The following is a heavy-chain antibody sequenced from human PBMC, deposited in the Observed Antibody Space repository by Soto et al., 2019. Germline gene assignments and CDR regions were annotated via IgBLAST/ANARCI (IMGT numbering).Heavy chain of an antibody. V-gene: IGHV4-34*01. CDR3: ARGQGSSSWYYYYYYGMDV. J-gene: IGHJ6*02. CDR2: INHSGST. Sequence: SETLSLTCAVYGGSFSGYYWSWIRQPPGKGLEWIGEINHSGSTNYNPSLKSRVTISVDTSKNQFSLKLSSVTAADTTVYYCARGQGSSSWYYYYYYGMDVWGQGTTVTVSS. D-gene: IGHD6-13*01. CDR1: GGSFSGYY.